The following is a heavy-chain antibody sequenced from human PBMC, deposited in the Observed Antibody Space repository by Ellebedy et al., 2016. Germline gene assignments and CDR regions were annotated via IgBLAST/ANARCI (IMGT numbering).Heavy chain of an antibody. J-gene: IGHJ6*03. Sequence: ASVKVSXXASGYTFTSYGISWVRQAPGQGLEWMGWISAYNGNTNYAQKLQGRVTMTTDTSTSTAYMELRSLRSDDTAVYYCARTSPVPAHMDVWGKGTTVTVSS. CDR3: ARTSPVPAHMDV. D-gene: IGHD2-2*01. CDR1: GYTFTSYG. V-gene: IGHV1-18*01. CDR2: ISAYNGNT.